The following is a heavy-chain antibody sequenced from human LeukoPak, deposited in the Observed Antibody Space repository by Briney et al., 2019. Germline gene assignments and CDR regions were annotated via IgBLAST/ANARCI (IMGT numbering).Heavy chain of an antibody. Sequence: GGSLRLSCAASEFSFITYWMSWVRQASGKGLEWVANIKQDGSEKYYVDSVKGRFTISRDNAKNSLYLQMNSLRAEDTAVYYCARGNSYSSSWFFPYYYYYYMDVWGKGTTVTVSS. D-gene: IGHD6-13*01. CDR1: EFSFITYW. CDR3: ARGNSYSSSWFFPYYYYYYMDV. J-gene: IGHJ6*03. CDR2: IKQDGSEK. V-gene: IGHV3-7*01.